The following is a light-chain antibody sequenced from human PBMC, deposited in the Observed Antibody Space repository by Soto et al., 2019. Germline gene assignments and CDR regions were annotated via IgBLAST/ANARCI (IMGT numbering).Light chain of an antibody. Sequence: QSALTQPASVSGSPGQSITISCTGTSSDVGVYNYVSWYQQHPGKAPKLMIFEVTSRPSGVSNRFSGSQSGNTASLTISGLQPEDEADYYCRSYTSSSTPVFGGGTKRTV. V-gene: IGLV2-14*01. J-gene: IGLJ3*02. CDR1: SSDVGVYNY. CDR3: RSYTSSSTPV. CDR2: EVT.